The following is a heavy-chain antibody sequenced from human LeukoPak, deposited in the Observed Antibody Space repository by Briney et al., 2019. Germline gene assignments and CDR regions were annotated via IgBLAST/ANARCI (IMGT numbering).Heavy chain of an antibody. CDR1: GYTFTSYD. V-gene: IGHV1-8*01. CDR3: ARGRDRLNSGSQGDY. D-gene: IGHD1-26*01. J-gene: IGHJ4*02. Sequence: ASVKVSCKASGYTFTSYDINWVRQATGQGLEWTGWMNPNSGNTGYAQKFQGRVTMTRNTSISTAYMELSSLRSEDTAVYYCARGRDRLNSGSQGDYWGQGTLVTVSS. CDR2: MNPNSGNT.